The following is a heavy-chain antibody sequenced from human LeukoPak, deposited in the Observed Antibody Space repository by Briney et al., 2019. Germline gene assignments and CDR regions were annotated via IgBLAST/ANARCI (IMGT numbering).Heavy chain of an antibody. CDR2: IRNDGSNK. V-gene: IGHV3-30*02. CDR1: GFTFSSYG. CDR3: AREGYCSSISCYIAY. D-gene: IGHD2-2*02. Sequence: GGSLRLSCAASGFTFSSYGMYWVRQAPGKGLEGVAFIRNDGSNKYYADSVKGRFTISRDNSKNTLYLQMNSLRAEDTAVYYCAREGYCSSISCYIAYWGQGTLVTVSS. J-gene: IGHJ4*02.